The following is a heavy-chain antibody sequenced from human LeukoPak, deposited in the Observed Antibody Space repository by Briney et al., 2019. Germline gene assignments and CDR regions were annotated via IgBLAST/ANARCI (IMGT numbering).Heavy chain of an antibody. CDR2: INHSGST. CDR3: ARRSYYYDSSGYYFDY. V-gene: IGHV4-34*01. D-gene: IGHD3-22*01. CDR1: GGSFSGYY. J-gene: IGHJ4*02. Sequence: SETLSLTCAVYGGSFSGYYWSWIRQPPGKGLEWIGEINHSGSTNYNPSLKSRVTISVDTSKNQFSLKLSSVTAADTAVYYCARRSYYYDSSGYYFDYWGQGTLVTVSS.